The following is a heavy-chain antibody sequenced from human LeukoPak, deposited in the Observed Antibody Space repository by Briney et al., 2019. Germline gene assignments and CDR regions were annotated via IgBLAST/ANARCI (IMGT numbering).Heavy chain of an antibody. CDR1: GGTFSDYA. CDR3: ARGLIQLWIFDY. CDR2: IIPIFDTA. D-gene: IGHD5-18*01. J-gene: IGHJ4*02. Sequence: SVKVSCKASGGTFSDYAVTWLRQAPGQGLEWMGGIIPIFDTANYARKFQGRVTISTDESTSTAYMELSSLRAEDTAVYYCARGLIQLWIFDYWGQGTLVTVSS. V-gene: IGHV1-69*05.